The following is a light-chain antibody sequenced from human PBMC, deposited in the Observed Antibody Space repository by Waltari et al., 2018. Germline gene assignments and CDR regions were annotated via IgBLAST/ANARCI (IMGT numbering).Light chain of an antibody. CDR2: KSS. Sequence: DIQMTQSPSTLSASVGDRITITCRASQSINRWLAWYQQKPGKAPNLLIYKSSNLKSGVPSRFSGSGSGTEFTLTISSLQPEDSATYYCQHYESFPCTFGQGTKVEIK. CDR1: QSINRW. CDR3: QHYESFPCT. V-gene: IGKV1-5*03. J-gene: IGKJ1*01.